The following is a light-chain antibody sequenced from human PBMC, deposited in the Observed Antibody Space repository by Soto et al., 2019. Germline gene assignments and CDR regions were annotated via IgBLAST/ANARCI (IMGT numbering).Light chain of an antibody. V-gene: IGLV2-8*01. Sequence: QSALTQPPSASGSPGQSVTISCTGTKNDIGVYDFVSWYQHHPGKAPRLIIYEVVQRPSVVPDRFSGSKSGNTASLTVSGLQAADEADYFCKSYAGSNTYVFGSGTKLT. CDR2: EVV. CDR3: KSYAGSNTYV. J-gene: IGLJ1*01. CDR1: KNDIGVYDF.